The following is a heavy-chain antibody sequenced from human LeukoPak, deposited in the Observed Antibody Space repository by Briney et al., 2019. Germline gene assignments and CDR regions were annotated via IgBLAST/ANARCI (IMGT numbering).Heavy chain of an antibody. CDR3: ARDNRHTPTFSRGFDI. V-gene: IGHV3-48*01. D-gene: IGHD3-16*01. CDR1: GFTFSSYK. CDR2: ISPSSSTI. Sequence: GGSLRLSCAASGFTFSSYKMNWVRQAPGKGLEWVSYISPSSSTIYYADSVRGRFTISRDNAKNSLYLQMNSLGGEDTAVYYCARDNRHTPTFSRGFDIWGQGTMVTVSS. J-gene: IGHJ3*02.